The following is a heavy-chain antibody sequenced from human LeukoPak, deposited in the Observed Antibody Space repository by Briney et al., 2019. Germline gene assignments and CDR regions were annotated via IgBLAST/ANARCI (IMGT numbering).Heavy chain of an antibody. J-gene: IGHJ4*02. Sequence: GGSLRLSCAASGFTFSDYYMSWIRQAPGKGLGWVSLIYSIYGGGSTFYADSVKGRFTISRDNSKNTLFLQMNSLRPEDTAVYYCAREIAVAAHFDYWGQGTLVTVSS. CDR2: IYSIYGGGST. V-gene: IGHV3-66*02. CDR3: AREIAVAAHFDY. CDR1: GFTFSDYY. D-gene: IGHD6-19*01.